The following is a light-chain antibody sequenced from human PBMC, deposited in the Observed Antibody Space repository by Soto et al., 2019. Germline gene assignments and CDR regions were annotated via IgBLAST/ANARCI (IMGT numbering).Light chain of an antibody. CDR1: SSDVGGYNY. V-gene: IGLV2-11*01. J-gene: IGLJ3*02. CDR3: CSYAGSYTWV. CDR2: DVN. Sequence: QSVLTQPRSVSGSPGQSVTISCTGTSSDVGGYNYVSWYLHHPGKAPKLMIYDVNKRPSGVPDRFSGSNSGDKASLTISGLQAEDEADYYCCSYAGSYTWVFGGGTKLTVL.